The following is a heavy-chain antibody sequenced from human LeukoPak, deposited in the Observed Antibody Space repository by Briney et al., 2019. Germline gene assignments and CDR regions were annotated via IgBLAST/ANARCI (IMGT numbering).Heavy chain of an antibody. V-gene: IGHV4-59*01. CDR3: ARVVGYGSGRTIDY. J-gene: IGHJ4*02. CDR1: GGSFSGYY. CDR2: IYYSGST. D-gene: IGHD3-10*01. Sequence: PSETLSLTCAVYGGSFSGYYWSWIRQPPGKGLEWIGYIYYSGSTNYNPSLKSRVTISVDTSKNQFSLKLSSVTAADTAVYYCARVVGYGSGRTIDYWGQGTLVTVSS.